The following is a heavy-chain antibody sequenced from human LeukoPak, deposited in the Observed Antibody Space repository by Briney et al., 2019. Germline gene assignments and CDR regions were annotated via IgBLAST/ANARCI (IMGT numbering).Heavy chain of an antibody. Sequence: PGGSLRLSCAASGVTVSSNYMNWVRQAPGKGLEWVSTISGSGGSTYYADSVKGRFTISRDNSKNTLYLQMNSLRAEDTAVYYCAKMVHTEQWLVPFDYWGQGTLVTVSS. CDR1: GVTVSSNY. V-gene: IGHV3-23*01. CDR3: AKMVHTEQWLVPFDY. CDR2: ISGSGGST. D-gene: IGHD6-19*01. J-gene: IGHJ4*02.